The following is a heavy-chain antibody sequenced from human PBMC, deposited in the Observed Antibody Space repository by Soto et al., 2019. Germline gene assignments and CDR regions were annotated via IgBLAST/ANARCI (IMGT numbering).Heavy chain of an antibody. J-gene: IGHJ6*02. CDR2: MNPSGGST. CDR1: GYTFTGYY. CDR3: ASFSTGYYYGMDV. Sequence: ASVKVSCKASGYTFTGYYMHWVRQAPGQGLEWMGWMNPSGGSTSYAQKFQGRVTMTRDTSTSTVYMELSSLRSEDTAVYYCASFSTGYYYGMDVWGQGTTVTVSS. V-gene: IGHV1-46*01. D-gene: IGHD2-2*01.